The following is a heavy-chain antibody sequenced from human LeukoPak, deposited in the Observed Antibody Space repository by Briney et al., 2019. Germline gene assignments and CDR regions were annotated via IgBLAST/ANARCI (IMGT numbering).Heavy chain of an antibody. J-gene: IGHJ4*02. Sequence: ASVKVPCKASGYTFTSYGISWVRQAPGQGLEWMGWISAYNGNTNYAQKLQGRVTMTTDTSTSTAYMELRSLRSDDTAVYYCAREVPTTSYDILTGYYNPNFDYWGQGTLVTVSS. CDR3: AREVPTTSYDILTGYYNPNFDY. V-gene: IGHV1-18*01. CDR1: GYTFTSYG. CDR2: ISAYNGNT. D-gene: IGHD3-9*01.